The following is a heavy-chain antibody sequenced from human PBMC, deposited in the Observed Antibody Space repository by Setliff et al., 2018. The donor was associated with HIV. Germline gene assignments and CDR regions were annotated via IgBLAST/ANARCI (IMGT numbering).Heavy chain of an antibody. CDR2: ITGSGIST. D-gene: IGHD6-19*01. V-gene: IGHV3-23*01. CDR1: GFTFSSYS. J-gene: IGHJ4*02. Sequence: GGSLRLSCAASGFTFSSYSMTWVRQAPGKGLEWVASITGSGISTYHADFVKGRFTISRDKSKNTLYLQMNSLRAEDTAVYYCAKNSAWAVIGSDYYLDFWGQGTLVTVSS. CDR3: AKNSAWAVIGSDYYLDF.